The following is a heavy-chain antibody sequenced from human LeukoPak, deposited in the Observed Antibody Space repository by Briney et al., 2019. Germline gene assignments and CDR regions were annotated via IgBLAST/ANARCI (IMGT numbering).Heavy chain of an antibody. V-gene: IGHV4-4*07. CDR1: GGSISSYY. CDR3: ARATHGDDYYYYYMDV. J-gene: IGHJ6*03. CDR2: IYTSGST. D-gene: IGHD5-24*01. Sequence: SETLSLTCTVSGGSISSYYWSWIRQPAGKGLEWIGRIYTSGSTNYNPSLKSRVTISVDTSKNQFSLKLSSVTAADTAVYYCARATHGDDYYYYYMDVWGKGTTVTVSS.